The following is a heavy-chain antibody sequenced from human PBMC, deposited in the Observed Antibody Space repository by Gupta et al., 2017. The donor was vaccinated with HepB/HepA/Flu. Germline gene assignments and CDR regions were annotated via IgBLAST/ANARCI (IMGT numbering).Heavy chain of an antibody. D-gene: IGHD6-25*01. CDR2: IDVPSTYT. V-gene: IGHV3-23*01. CDR1: GFTFTSYV. Sequence: EVELLESGGGLVQPGGSLRLSCEASGFTFTSYVMCWVRQRPGKGLEWVSAIDVPSTYTYYPDSVKGRFTISRDNSKNTLYLQMNSLSPEDTAVYYCAKGSRSGWPYYFDYWGQGTRVTVSS. CDR3: AKGSRSGWPYYFDY. J-gene: IGHJ4*02.